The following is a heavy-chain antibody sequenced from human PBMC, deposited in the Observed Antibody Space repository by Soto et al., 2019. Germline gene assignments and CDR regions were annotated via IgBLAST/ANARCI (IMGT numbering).Heavy chain of an antibody. J-gene: IGHJ4*02. Sequence: QVQLQQWGAGLLKPSETLSLTCAVYGGSFSGYYWSWIRQPPGKVLEWIGEINHSGSTNYNPSLKSRVTISVDTSKNQFSLKLSSVTAADTAVYYGARGPNRRIGGVIVIWGQGTLVTVSS. CDR3: ARGPNRRIGGVIVI. CDR2: INHSGST. V-gene: IGHV4-34*01. D-gene: IGHD3-16*02. CDR1: GGSFSGYY.